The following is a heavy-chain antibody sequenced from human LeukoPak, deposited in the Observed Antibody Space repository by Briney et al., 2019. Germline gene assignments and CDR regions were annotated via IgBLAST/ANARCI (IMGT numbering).Heavy chain of an antibody. CDR3: ARDGVSIGYSGSSPRYYYGMDV. D-gene: IGHD1-26*01. J-gene: IGHJ6*02. CDR2: ISASGGDT. Sequence: QPGGSLRLSCAASGLTFSSTAMSWVRQTPGKGLEWVSAISASGGDTFYADSVKGRFTISRDNAKNTLYLQMNSLRAEDTAVYYCARDGVSIGYSGSSPRYYYGMDVWGQGTTVTVSS. V-gene: IGHV3-23*01. CDR1: GLTFSSTA.